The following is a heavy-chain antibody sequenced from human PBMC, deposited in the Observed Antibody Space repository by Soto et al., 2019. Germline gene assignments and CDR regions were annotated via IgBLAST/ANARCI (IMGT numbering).Heavy chain of an antibody. CDR1: GGSISSGGTGSY. CDR3: ASGHDAYKVRY. CDR2: IYYTGNT. Sequence: QVQLQESGPGLVKPSQTLSLTCTVSGGSISSGGTGSYWTWIRQLPGKGLEWIGYIYYTGNTYYNPSLKSRPTLSIGTSETQFSLTLTSVTAADTAVYFCASGHDAYKVRYWGQGTLVTVSS. J-gene: IGHJ4*02. V-gene: IGHV4-31*03. D-gene: IGHD1-1*01.